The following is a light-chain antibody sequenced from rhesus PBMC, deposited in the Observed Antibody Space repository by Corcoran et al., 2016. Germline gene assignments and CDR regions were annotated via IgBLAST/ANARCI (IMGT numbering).Light chain of an antibody. J-gene: IGKJ2*01. Sequence: DIQMTQSPSSLSASVGDLVTVTCRASQGINKELSWYQQNPGKAPTLLIYDASNLQTGVSPRFSGSGAGPDYTLTLSSLQSEDVATYYCLQDYATPYSFGQGTKVEIK. CDR1: QGINKE. CDR2: DAS. V-gene: IGKV1-94*01. CDR3: LQDYATPYS.